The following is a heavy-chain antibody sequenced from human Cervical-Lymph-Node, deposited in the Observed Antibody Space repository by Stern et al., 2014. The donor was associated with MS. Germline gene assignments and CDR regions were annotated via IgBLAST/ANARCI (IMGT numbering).Heavy chain of an antibody. J-gene: IGHJ6*02. Sequence: QVQLMQYRAEVKKPGASVKGSCKASGYTFPSYYMHWVRQAPGQGLERMGSIQTSGGSTIYAQKFQGRVTITRATTQITVDLHPSSLRSEDTAVYYCPSQSPIAVADYYGMDVWGQGTTVTVSS. CDR3: PSQSPIAVADYYGMDV. D-gene: IGHD6-19*01. CDR1: GYTFPSYY. CDR2: IQTSGGST. V-gene: IGHV1-46*01.